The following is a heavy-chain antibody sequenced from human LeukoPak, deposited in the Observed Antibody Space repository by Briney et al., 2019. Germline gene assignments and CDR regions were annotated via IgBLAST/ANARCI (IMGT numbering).Heavy chain of an antibody. J-gene: IGHJ4*02. V-gene: IGHV4-31*03. CDR1: GGSIISGGHY. D-gene: IGHD5-24*01. Sequence: SETLSLTCTVSGGSIISGGHYWSRIRQHPGKGLEWIGYIYYSGTTYYNPSLKSRVTISVDTSVNQFSLRLTSVTAADTAVYYCARDQDGYSRFDYWGQGTLVTVSS. CDR2: IYYSGTT. CDR3: ARDQDGYSRFDY.